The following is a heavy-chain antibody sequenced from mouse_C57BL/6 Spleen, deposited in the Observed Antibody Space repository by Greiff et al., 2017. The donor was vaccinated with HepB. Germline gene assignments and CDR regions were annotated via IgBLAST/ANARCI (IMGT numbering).Heavy chain of an antibody. J-gene: IGHJ1*03. CDR2: IWSGGST. CDR3: ARNGPIYDGYYVYFDV. V-gene: IGHV2-2*01. D-gene: IGHD2-3*01. CDR1: GFSLTSYG. Sequence: QVHVKQSGPGLVQPSQSLSITCTVSGFSLTSYGVHWVRQSPGKGLEWLGVIWSGGSTDYNAAFISRLSISKDNSKSQVFFKMNSLQADDTAIYYCARNGPIYDGYYVYFDVWGTGTTVTVSS.